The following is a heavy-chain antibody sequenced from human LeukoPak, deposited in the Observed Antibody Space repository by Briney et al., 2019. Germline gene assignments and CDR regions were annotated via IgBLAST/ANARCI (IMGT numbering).Heavy chain of an antibody. CDR1: GFTFSSYA. D-gene: IGHD6-19*01. J-gene: IGHJ4*02. CDR2: VSGSDAST. V-gene: IGHV3-23*01. Sequence: PGGSLRLSCAASGFTFSSYAMSWARQAPGEGLEWVSGVSGSDASTYNADSVKGRFTISRDNSRNTLYLQMNSLRAEDTAVYYCAKAQWLGSLDQWGQGTLVTVSS. CDR3: AKAQWLGSLDQ.